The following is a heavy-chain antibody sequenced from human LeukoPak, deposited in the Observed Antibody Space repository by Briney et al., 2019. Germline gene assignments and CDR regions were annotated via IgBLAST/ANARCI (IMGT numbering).Heavy chain of an antibody. V-gene: IGHV1-24*01. D-gene: IGHD1-14*01. J-gene: IGHJ3*02. CDR3: ASRTLVNAFDI. Sequence: ASVKVSCKVSGYTLSELSMHWVRQAPGKGLEWMGGFDVEDGETIYAEKFQGRVTMTEDTSTDTAYMEVRSLRSEDTAMYYCASRTLVNAFDIWGQGTMVTVSS. CDR2: FDVEDGET. CDR1: GYTLSELS.